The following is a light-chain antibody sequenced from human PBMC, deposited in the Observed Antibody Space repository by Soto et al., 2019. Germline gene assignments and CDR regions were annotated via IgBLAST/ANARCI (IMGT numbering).Light chain of an antibody. Sequence: EIVLTQSPGTLSLSPGDRATLSCRASQSVSNTYLAWYQQKPGQAPRLLIYGTSSRATGIPDRFSGSGSGTDFTLTISRLEPEDFVVYYCQQYGSSPPYTFGQETKLEIK. CDR1: QSVSNTY. V-gene: IGKV3-20*01. CDR2: GTS. J-gene: IGKJ2*01. CDR3: QQYGSSPPYT.